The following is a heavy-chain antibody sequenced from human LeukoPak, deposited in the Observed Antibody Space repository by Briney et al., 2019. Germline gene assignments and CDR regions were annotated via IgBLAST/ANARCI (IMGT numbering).Heavy chain of an antibody. V-gene: IGHV4-59*11. Sequence: SETLSLTCAVSGDSFSSHYWTWIRQPPGRGLEWIGYISYIGTTNYNPSPKSRVTISIDTSKNQFSLKLSSVTTADTAVYYCARDLVTVTKGFDIWGLGTMVSVSS. D-gene: IGHD4-17*01. CDR1: GDSFSSHY. J-gene: IGHJ3*02. CDR3: ARDLVTVTKGFDI. CDR2: ISYIGTT.